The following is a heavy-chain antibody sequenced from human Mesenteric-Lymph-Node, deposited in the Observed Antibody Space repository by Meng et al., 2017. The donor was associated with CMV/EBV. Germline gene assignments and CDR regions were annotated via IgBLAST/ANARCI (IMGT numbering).Heavy chain of an antibody. CDR2: IYYSGGT. CDR1: RRSINSAGYF. Sequence: VSRRSINSAGYFWTWIRQHPGKGLEWIGYIYYSGGTHYNPSLKSRVTISADTSKNQFSLNLNSVTAADTAVYYCAIYGSGTSYYFDYWGQGTLVTVSS. D-gene: IGHD3-10*01. CDR3: AIYGSGTSYYFDY. V-gene: IGHV4-31*02. J-gene: IGHJ4*02.